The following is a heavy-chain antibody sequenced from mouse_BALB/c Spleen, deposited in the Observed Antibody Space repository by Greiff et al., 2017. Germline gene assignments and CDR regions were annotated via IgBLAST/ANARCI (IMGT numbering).Heavy chain of an antibody. CDR2: IDPANGNT. D-gene: IGHD1-1*01. CDR1: GFNIKDTY. Sequence: EVMLVESGAELVKPGASVKLSCTASGFNIKDTYMHWVKQRPEQGLEWIGRIDPANGNTKYDPKFQGKATITADTSSNTAYLQLSSLTSEDTAVYYCAMEALVAKRGYYFDYWGQGTTLTVSS. J-gene: IGHJ2*01. CDR3: AMEALVAKRGYYFDY. V-gene: IGHV14-3*02.